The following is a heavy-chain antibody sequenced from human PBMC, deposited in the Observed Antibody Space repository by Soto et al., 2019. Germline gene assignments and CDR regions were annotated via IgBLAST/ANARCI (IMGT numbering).Heavy chain of an antibody. CDR1: GYTFTSYD. J-gene: IGHJ4*02. Sequence: QVQLVQSGAEVKKPGASVKVSCRASGYTFTSYDISWVGQAPGQGLEWMGWISAYNGNTNYAQNFQGRVTMTTDTSTTTAYMELRSLRADDTAVYYCARDAAAGLNDYWGQGTLVTVSS. CDR3: ARDAAAGLNDY. V-gene: IGHV1-18*01. D-gene: IGHD6-13*01. CDR2: ISAYNGNT.